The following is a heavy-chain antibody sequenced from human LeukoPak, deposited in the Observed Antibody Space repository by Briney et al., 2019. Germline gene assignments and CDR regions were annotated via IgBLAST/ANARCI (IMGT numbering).Heavy chain of an antibody. J-gene: IGHJ5*02. Sequence: PSETLSLTCAVYGGSFSGYYWSWIRQPPGKGLEWIGSIYYSGSTYYNPSLKSRVTISVDTSKNQFSLKLSSVTAADTAVYYCARGSLYSSSWYFNWFDPWGQGTLVTVSS. D-gene: IGHD6-13*01. CDR1: GGSFSGYY. V-gene: IGHV4-34*01. CDR2: IYYSGST. CDR3: ARGSLYSSSWYFNWFDP.